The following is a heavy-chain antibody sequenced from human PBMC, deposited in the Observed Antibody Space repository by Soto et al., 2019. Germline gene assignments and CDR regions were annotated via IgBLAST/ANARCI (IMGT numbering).Heavy chain of an antibody. D-gene: IGHD1-20*01. CDR1: GGSISSYY. Sequence: SETLSLTCTVSGGSISSYYWSWIRQPPGKGLEWIGYIYYSGSTNYNPSLKSRVTISVDTSKNQFSLKLSSVTAADTAVYYCAREINNWNLRTFDYGAQGTLVTVSS. CDR3: AREINNWNLRTFDY. CDR2: IYYSGST. J-gene: IGHJ4*02. V-gene: IGHV4-59*01.